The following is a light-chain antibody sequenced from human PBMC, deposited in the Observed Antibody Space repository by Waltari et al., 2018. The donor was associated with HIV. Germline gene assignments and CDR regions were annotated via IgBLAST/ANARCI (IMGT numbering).Light chain of an antibody. J-gene: IGLJ2*01. CDR3: QAWDSRSVV. CDR1: KLGDKF. V-gene: IGLV3-1*01. CDR2: QDA. Sequence: SYALTQPPSVSVSPGQTATITCSGDKLGDKFTSWYQQKAGQSPLLVIYQDAKRPSGIPERFSGSNSGKTATLTISGAQADDEADYYCQAWDSRSVVFGGGTKLTVL.